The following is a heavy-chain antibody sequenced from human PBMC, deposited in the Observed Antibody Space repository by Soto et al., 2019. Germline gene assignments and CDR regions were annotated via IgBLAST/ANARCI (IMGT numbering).Heavy chain of an antibody. D-gene: IGHD3-22*01. CDR3: ARDLGDSSGYYYFTLHY. J-gene: IGHJ4*02. CDR2: INPNSGGT. Sequence: ASVKVSCKASGYTFTGYYMHWVRQAPGQGFEWMGWINPNSGGTNYAQKFQGWVTMTRDTSISTAYMELSRLRSDDTAVYYCARDLGDSSGYYYFTLHYWGQGTQVTVSS. V-gene: IGHV1-2*04. CDR1: GYTFTGYY.